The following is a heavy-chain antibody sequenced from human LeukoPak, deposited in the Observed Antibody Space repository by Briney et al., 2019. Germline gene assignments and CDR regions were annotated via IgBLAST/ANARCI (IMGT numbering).Heavy chain of an antibody. CDR1: GFTFSNYN. V-gene: IGHV3-48*01. Sequence: GGSLRLSCAASGFTFSNYNMNWVRQAPGRGLEWVSYIGSSGTTIYYADSVKGRFTISRDNAKNSLYLQMNSLRADDTAVYYCARVYSYGYNYWGQGTLVTVSS. CDR2: IGSSGTTI. CDR3: ARVYSYGYNY. D-gene: IGHD5-18*01. J-gene: IGHJ4*02.